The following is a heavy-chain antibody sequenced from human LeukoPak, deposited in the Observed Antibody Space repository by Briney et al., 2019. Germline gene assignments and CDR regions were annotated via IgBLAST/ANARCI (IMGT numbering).Heavy chain of an antibody. CDR1: GYTFIGYY. CDR2: INPNSGGT. V-gene: IGHV1-2*06. CDR3: ARDVQELSLDAFDI. J-gene: IGHJ3*02. D-gene: IGHD3-16*02. Sequence: ASVKVSCKASGYTFIGYYMHWVRQAPGQGLEWMGRINPNSGGTNYAQKFQGRVTMTRDTPISTAYMELSRLRSDDTAVYYCARDVQELSLDAFDIWGQGTMVTVSS.